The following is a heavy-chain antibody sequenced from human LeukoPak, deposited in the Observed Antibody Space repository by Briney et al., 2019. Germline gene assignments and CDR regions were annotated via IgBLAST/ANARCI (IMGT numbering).Heavy chain of an antibody. J-gene: IGHJ4*01. CDR3: VRDNAYTFDY. Sequence: GGSLRLSCVVSGFKFNSYWMNWVRQVPGKGLVWVAHINTHGNTANYADSVKGRFTISRDNAKSTLYLQMNSLRAEDTAIYYCVRDNAYTFDYWGHGTLVTVSS. CDR2: INTHGNTA. CDR1: GFKFNSYW. V-gene: IGHV3-74*01. D-gene: IGHD5-24*01.